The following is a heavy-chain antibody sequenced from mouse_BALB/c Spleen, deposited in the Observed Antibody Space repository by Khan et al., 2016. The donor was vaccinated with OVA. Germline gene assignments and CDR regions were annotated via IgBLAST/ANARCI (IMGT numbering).Heavy chain of an antibody. CDR3: TRIYRSDFDY. D-gene: IGHD1-1*01. J-gene: IGHJ2*01. V-gene: IGHV1-20*02. CDR1: GYSFTGYF. Sequence: MQLEESGPELVRPGASVKISCKASGYSFTGYFMNWVMQSHGKSLEWIGRINPHIGETFYNQRFKDNATLTVDESSSTAHMELRSLASEDPAVYYCTRIYRSDFDYWGQGTTLTVSS. CDR2: INPHIGET.